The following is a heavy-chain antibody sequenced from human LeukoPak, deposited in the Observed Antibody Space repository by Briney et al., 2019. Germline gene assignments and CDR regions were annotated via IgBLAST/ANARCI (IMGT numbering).Heavy chain of an antibody. V-gene: IGHV1-18*01. J-gene: IGHJ5*02. Sequence: ASVKVSCKGSGYTFTSYGISWLRQAPGQGLEWMGWISAYNGNTNYAQKLQGRVTMTTDTSTSTAYMELRSLRSDDTAVYYCARGRYYDFWSGKGWFDPWGQGTLVTVSS. D-gene: IGHD3-3*01. CDR2: ISAYNGNT. CDR3: ARGRYYDFWSGKGWFDP. CDR1: GYTFTSYG.